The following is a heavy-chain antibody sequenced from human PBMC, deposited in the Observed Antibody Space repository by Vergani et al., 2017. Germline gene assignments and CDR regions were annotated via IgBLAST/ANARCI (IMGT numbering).Heavy chain of an antibody. CDR2: VDLEDGEK. CDR1: GYTFTDHY. Sequence: EVQLVQSGAEVKKPGATMKISCKVSGYTFTDHYMHWLKKAPGKGLEWMGLVDLEDGEKIYAEKFKGRVTIAADTSTDTAHLELSSLRSEDTAVYYCATPQTVTTGGMEVWGQGTTVIVSS. CDR3: ATPQTVTTGGMEV. V-gene: IGHV1-69-2*01. D-gene: IGHD4-17*01. J-gene: IGHJ6*02.